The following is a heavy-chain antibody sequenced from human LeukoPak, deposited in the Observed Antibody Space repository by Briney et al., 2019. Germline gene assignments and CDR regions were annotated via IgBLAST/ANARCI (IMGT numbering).Heavy chain of an antibody. CDR2: ISYDGSNK. D-gene: IGHD3-22*01. Sequence: GGSLRLSCAASGFTFSSYAMHWVRQAPGKGLEWVAVISYDGSNKYYADSVKGRFTTSRDNSKNTLYLQMNSLRAEDTAVYYCAREGDSSGSPAFDIWGQGTMVTVSS. CDR1: GFTFSSYA. J-gene: IGHJ3*02. CDR3: AREGDSSGSPAFDI. V-gene: IGHV3-30*04.